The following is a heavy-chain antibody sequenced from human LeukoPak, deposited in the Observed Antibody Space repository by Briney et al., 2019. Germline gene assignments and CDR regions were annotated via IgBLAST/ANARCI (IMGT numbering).Heavy chain of an antibody. D-gene: IGHD5-18*01. Sequence: ASVKVSCKASGYTFTNYYMHWVRQAPGQGLEWMGMINPSGGSTSYPQKFQGGFTMTRDTSISTAYMELSRLRSDDTAVYYCARLGRYSYGDDYWGQGTLVTVSS. V-gene: IGHV1-46*01. CDR1: GYTFTNYY. CDR3: ARLGRYSYGDDY. J-gene: IGHJ4*02. CDR2: INPSGGST.